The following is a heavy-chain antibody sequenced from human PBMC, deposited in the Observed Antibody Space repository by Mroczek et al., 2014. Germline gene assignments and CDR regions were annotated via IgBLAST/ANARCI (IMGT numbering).Heavy chain of an antibody. D-gene: IGHD3-22*01. Sequence: VQLVESGGGVVQPGRSLRLSCAASGFTFSSYGMHWVRQAPGKGLEWVAVISYDGSNKYYADSVKGRFTISRDNSKNTLYLQMNSLRAEDTAVYYCAKDLARGYYYDSSGYFGDYWGQGTLVTVSS. CDR2: ISYDGSNK. J-gene: IGHJ4*02. CDR3: AKDLARGYYYDSSGYFGDY. V-gene: IGHV3-30*18. CDR1: GFTFSSYG.